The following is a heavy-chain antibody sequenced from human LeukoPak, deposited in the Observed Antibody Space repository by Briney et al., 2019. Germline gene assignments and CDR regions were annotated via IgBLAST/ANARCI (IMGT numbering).Heavy chain of an antibody. CDR3: ASDLAMVTALARDY. D-gene: IGHD2-21*02. J-gene: IGHJ4*02. CDR2: INPNSGGT. CDR1: GYTFTGYY. Sequence: ASVKVSCKASGYTFTGYYMHWVRQAPGQGLERMGWINPNSGGTNYAQKFQGRVTMTRDTSISTAYMELSRLRSDDTAVYYCASDLAMVTALARDYWGQGTLVTVSS. V-gene: IGHV1-2*02.